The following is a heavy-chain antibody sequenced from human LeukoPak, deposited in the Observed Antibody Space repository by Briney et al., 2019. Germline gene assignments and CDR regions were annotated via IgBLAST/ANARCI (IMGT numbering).Heavy chain of an antibody. J-gene: IGHJ4*02. D-gene: IGHD2-2*01. Sequence: GGSLRLSCAASGFTFSSYAMSWVRQAPGKGLEWVSAISGSGGSTYYADSVKGRFTISRDNSKNTLYLQMNSLRVEDTAVYYCAKKIVVVPAAIPGGYFDYWGQGTLVTVSS. V-gene: IGHV3-23*01. CDR1: GFTFSSYA. CDR3: AKKIVVVPAAIPGGYFDY. CDR2: ISGSGGST.